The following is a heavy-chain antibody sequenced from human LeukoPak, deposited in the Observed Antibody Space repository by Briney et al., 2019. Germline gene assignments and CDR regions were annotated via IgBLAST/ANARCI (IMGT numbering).Heavy chain of an antibody. V-gene: IGHV4-31*03. D-gene: IGHD3-9*01. CDR2: IYYSGST. J-gene: IGHJ4*02. CDR3: ARRPRNDILTGTPFDY. CDR1: GGSISSGGYY. Sequence: SETLSLTCTVSGGSISSGGYYWSWIRQHPGKGLGWIGYIYYSGSTYYNPSLKSRVTISVDTSKNQFSLKLSSVTAADTAVYYCARRPRNDILTGTPFDYWGQGILVTVSS.